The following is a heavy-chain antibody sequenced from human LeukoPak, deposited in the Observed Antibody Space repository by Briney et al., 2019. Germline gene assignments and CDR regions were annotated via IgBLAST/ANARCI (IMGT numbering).Heavy chain of an antibody. V-gene: IGHV3-23*01. CDR3: ARDFWSGYVPIDYYYGMDV. Sequence: GGSLRLSCAASGFTFSNYAMSWVRQAPGMGLEWVSTISGSGGSTYYADSVKGRFTISRDNSKNTLYLQMNSLRAEDTAVYYCARDFWSGYVPIDYYYGMDVWGQGTTVTVSS. CDR2: ISGSGGST. J-gene: IGHJ6*02. D-gene: IGHD3-3*01. CDR1: GFTFSNYA.